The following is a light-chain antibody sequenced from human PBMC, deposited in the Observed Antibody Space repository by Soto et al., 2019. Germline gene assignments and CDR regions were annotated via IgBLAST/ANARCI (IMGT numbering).Light chain of an antibody. CDR1: QSVGNSY. CDR3: HQYANAPLT. CDR2: HAS. Sequence: EIVLTQSPGTLSLSPGERATLSCRASQSVGNSYLAWYQQKPGQPPRLLIYHASIRATGTADRFSGSGSGTDFTLTISRLEPEDFAVYYCHQYANAPLTFGGGTKVEIK. J-gene: IGKJ4*01. V-gene: IGKV3-20*01.